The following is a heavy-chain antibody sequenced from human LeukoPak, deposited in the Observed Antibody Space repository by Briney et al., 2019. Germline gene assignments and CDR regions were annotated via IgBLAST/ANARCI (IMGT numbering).Heavy chain of an antibody. CDR2: ISSSGSTI. J-gene: IGHJ4*02. CDR1: GFTFSDYY. D-gene: IGHD5-18*01. Sequence: GGSLRLSCAASGFTFSDYYMSWIRQAPGKGLEWVSYISSSGSTIDYADSVKGRFTISRDNAKNSLYLQMNSLRAEDTAVYYCARDARYSYGDDYFDYWGQGTLVTVSS. CDR3: ARDARYSYGDDYFDY. V-gene: IGHV3-11*01.